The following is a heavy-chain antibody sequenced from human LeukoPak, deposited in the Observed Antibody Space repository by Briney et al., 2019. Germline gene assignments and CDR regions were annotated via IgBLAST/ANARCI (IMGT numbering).Heavy chain of an antibody. D-gene: IGHD4-17*01. V-gene: IGHV1-69*04. J-gene: IGHJ4*02. CDR3: ATPSRTEDGDYGVC. Sequence: ASVKVSCKASGVTFSNFAFNWVRQAPGQGLEWMGRIIPIVDVVHYTQKFQGRFTITADKSTNTSYMELRSLTSDDTAVYYCATPSRTEDGDYGVCWGQGTLVTVSS. CDR2: IIPIVDVV. CDR1: GVTFSNFA.